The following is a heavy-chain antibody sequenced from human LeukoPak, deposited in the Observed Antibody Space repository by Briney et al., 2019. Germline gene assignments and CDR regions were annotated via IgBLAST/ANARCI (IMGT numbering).Heavy chain of an antibody. Sequence: GGSLRLSCVASGFSFGNYAMSWVRQAPGKGLQWVSQISGTGGATWYAGFARDRFTISRDNSKKTLYLQTSGLRVEDTAMYYCVKDPRDTYGTNWFDSWGQGTLLIVSS. D-gene: IGHD2-21*01. CDR2: ISGTGGAT. CDR3: VKDPRDTYGTNWFDS. J-gene: IGHJ5*01. CDR1: GFSFGNYA. V-gene: IGHV3-23*01.